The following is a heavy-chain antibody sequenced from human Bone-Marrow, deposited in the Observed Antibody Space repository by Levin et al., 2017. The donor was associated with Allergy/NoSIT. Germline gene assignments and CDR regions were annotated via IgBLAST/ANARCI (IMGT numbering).Heavy chain of an antibody. V-gene: IGHV5-51*01. CDR1: GYSFTSYW. CDR3: ALVTMVRGARDSFDI. Sequence: GGSLRLSCKGSGYSFTSYWIGWVRQMPGKGLEWMGIIYPGDSDTRYSPSFQGQVTISADKSISTAYLQWSSLKASDTAMYYCALVTMVRGARDSFDIWGQGTMVTVSS. CDR2: IYPGDSDT. D-gene: IGHD3-10*01. J-gene: IGHJ3*02.